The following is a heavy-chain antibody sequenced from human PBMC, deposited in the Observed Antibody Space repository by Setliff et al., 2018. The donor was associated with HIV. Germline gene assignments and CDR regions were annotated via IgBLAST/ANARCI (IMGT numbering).Heavy chain of an antibody. CDR1: GGSFSGFY. Sequence: SETLSLTCAVYGGSFSGFYWTWIRQSPGMGLEWIGEINKSGSTTYNPSPKIRVTMSVDTSKNQFSLNLRYVTAADTAVYYCARGAGLGIDYMDVWANGTTVPSP. D-gene: IGHD7-27*01. V-gene: IGHV4-34*01. CDR3: ARGAGLGIDYMDV. J-gene: IGHJ6*03. CDR2: INKSGST.